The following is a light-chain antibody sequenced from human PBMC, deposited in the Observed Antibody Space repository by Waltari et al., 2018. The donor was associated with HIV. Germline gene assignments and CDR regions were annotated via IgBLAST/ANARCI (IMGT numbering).Light chain of an antibody. J-gene: IGLJ6*01. CDR3: CSSIEADNTDYL. Sequence: HSALTQPASVSGPLGQSITIPCSGTNTDLESYNFVSWYQRLPGQAPKPLIYEVAKRPSGISSRVSESKFGERASPTISGLQPEDEALYVCCSSIEADNTDYLFGSGT. CDR1: NTDLESYNF. V-gene: IGLV2-23*02. CDR2: EVA.